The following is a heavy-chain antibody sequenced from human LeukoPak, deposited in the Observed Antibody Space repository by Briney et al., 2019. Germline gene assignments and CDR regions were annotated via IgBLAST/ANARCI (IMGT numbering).Heavy chain of an antibody. CDR1: GGSISSSSYS. V-gene: IGHV4-39*07. CDR3: ARASYGSSWYGGGDWFDP. J-gene: IGHJ5*02. Sequence: PSETLSLTCTVSGGSISSSSYSWGWIRQPPGKGLEWIGSIYYSGSTYYNPSLKSRVTISVDTSKNQFSLKLSSVTAADTAVYYCARASYGSSWYGGGDWFDPWGQGTLVTVSS. D-gene: IGHD6-13*01. CDR2: IYYSGST.